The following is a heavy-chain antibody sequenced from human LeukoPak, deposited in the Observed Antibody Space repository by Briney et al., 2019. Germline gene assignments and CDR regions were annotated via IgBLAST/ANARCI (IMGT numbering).Heavy chain of an antibody. D-gene: IGHD1-26*01. Sequence: PGGSLRLSCAASGFTFSSYAMSWVRQAPGKGLEWVSTISDRDGSTYYVGAVKGRFTISRDNSKNTLYLQMNSLRGEDTAVYYCAKRSSGSYFNWGQGTLVTVSS. CDR3: AKRSSGSYFN. V-gene: IGHV3-23*01. CDR2: ISDRDGST. J-gene: IGHJ4*02. CDR1: GFTFSSYA.